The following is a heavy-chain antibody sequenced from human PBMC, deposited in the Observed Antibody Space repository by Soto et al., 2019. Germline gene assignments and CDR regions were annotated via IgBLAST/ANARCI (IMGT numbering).Heavy chain of an antibody. CDR3: ARGPYSSSWYYFDY. CDR2: INHSGST. Sequence: QVQLQQWGAGLLKPSETLSLTCAVYGGSFSGYYWSWIRQPPGKGLEWIGEINHSGSTNHNPSLKSRVTISVDTSKNQFSLKLSSVTAADTAVYYCARGPYSSSWYYFDYWGQGTLVTVSS. CDR1: GGSFSGYY. V-gene: IGHV4-34*01. J-gene: IGHJ4*02. D-gene: IGHD6-13*01.